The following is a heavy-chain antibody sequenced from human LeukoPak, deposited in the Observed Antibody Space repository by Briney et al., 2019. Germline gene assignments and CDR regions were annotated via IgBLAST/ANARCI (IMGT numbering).Heavy chain of an antibody. Sequence: ASVTVSCKASGYTFTGYYIHWVRQAPGQGLEWMGRINPNTGDTHYERKFRGWVTMTRDTSITTAYMELSRLRSDDTARIYCARGDSGSYSPSAFWGQGTLVTVS. J-gene: IGHJ4*02. D-gene: IGHD1-26*01. CDR3: ARGDSGSYSPSAF. V-gene: IGHV1-2*04. CDR2: INPNTGDT. CDR1: GYTFTGYY.